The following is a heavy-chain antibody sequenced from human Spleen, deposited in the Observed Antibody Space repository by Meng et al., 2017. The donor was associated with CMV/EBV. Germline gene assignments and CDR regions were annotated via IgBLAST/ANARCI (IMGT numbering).Heavy chain of an antibody. V-gene: IGHV3-21*04. CDR2: ISSSSSYI. CDR3: AKDRGYSGYDFDY. CDR1: GFTFSSYS. Sequence: GGSLRLSCAASGFTFSSYSMNWVRQAPGKGLEWVSSISSSSSYIYYADSVKGRFTISRDNAKNSLYLQMNSLRAEDTALYYCAKDRGYSGYDFDYWGQGTLVTVSS. D-gene: IGHD5-12*01. J-gene: IGHJ4*02.